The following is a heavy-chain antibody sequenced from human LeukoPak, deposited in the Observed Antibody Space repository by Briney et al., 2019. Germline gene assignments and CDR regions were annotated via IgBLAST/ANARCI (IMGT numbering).Heavy chain of an antibody. J-gene: IGHJ4*02. CDR2: IYSGGST. D-gene: IGHD3-22*01. CDR3: ARSDYYGISDY. Sequence: GGSLRLACAASGFTVSSNYMSWVRQAPGKGLEWVSVIYSGGSTYYADSVKGRFTISRDNSKNTLYLQMNSLRAEDTAVYYCARSDYYGISDYWGQGTLVTVSS. V-gene: IGHV3-53*01. CDR1: GFTVSSNY.